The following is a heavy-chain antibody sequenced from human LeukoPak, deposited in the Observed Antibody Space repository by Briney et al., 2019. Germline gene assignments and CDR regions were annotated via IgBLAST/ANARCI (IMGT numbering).Heavy chain of an antibody. J-gene: IGHJ4*02. D-gene: IGHD6-13*01. V-gene: IGHV4-59*01. CDR2: IYYSGST. CDR3: ARSRGYFAY. Sequence: PSETLSLTCTVSGGSISSYYWSWIRQPPGKGLEWIGYIYYSGSTNYNPSLKSRVTISVDTSKNQFSLKLSSVTAADTALYYCARSRGYFAYWGQGTLVTVSS. CDR1: GGSISSYY.